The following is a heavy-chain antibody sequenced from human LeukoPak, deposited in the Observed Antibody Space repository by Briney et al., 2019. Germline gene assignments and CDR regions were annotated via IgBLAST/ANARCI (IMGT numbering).Heavy chain of an antibody. J-gene: IGHJ4*02. Sequence: TTSETLSLTCTVSGVSISLYYWSWLRQPPGKGLEWVGYFYDTRSPKYNPSLERRVTISVDMSRNQFSLNLTSVTAADTAVYYCARGRGSLTYWGQGTLATVSS. CDR3: ARGRGSLTY. CDR1: GVSISLYY. V-gene: IGHV4-59*01. D-gene: IGHD3-10*01. CDR2: FYDTRSP.